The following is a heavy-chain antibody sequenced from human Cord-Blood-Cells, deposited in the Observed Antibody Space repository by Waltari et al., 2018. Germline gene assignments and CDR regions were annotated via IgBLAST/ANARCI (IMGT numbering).Heavy chain of an antibody. CDR1: RASISSGGYY. CDR3: ARGLVYDSSGYYYYYGVDV. V-gene: IGHV4-31*03. CDR2: IYYSGST. D-gene: IGHD3-22*01. Sequence: QVQLQESGPGLVKPSQTLSLTCTVSRASISSGGYYWSWLRTHPGQGLEWIGYIYYSGSTYYNPSLKSRVTISVDTSKNQFSLKLSSVTAADTAVYYCARGLVYDSSGYYYYYGVDVWGQGTTVTVSS. J-gene: IGHJ6*02.